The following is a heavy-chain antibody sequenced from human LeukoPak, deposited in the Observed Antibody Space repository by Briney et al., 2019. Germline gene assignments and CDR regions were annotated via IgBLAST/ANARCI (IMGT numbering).Heavy chain of an antibody. CDR3: ARSVLIVDIVATITRKFSRFDY. J-gene: IGHJ4*02. CDR1: GGSTSSSSYC. V-gene: IGHV4-39*01. D-gene: IGHD5-12*01. CDR2: ICYSGST. Sequence: PSETLSLTCTVSGGSTSSSSYCGGWIRQPPGKGLEWIGSICYSGSTFYNPSLKSRVTLSVDTSKNQFSLKLSYVTAADTAVYYCARSVLIVDIVATITRKFSRFDYWGQGTLVTVSS.